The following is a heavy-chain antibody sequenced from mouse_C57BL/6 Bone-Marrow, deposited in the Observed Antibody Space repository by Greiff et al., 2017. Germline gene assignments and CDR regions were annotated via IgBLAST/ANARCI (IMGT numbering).Heavy chain of an antibody. CDR2: ISSGGSYT. D-gene: IGHD2-2*01. Sequence: EVKLMESGGDLVKPGGSLKLSCAASGFTFSSYGMSWVRQTPDKRLEWVATISSGGSYTYYPDSVKGRFTISRDNAKNTLYLQMSSLKSEDTAMYYCARRDWGYDVWGTGTTVTVSS. CDR1: GFTFSSYG. V-gene: IGHV5-6*01. J-gene: IGHJ1*03. CDR3: ARRDWGYDV.